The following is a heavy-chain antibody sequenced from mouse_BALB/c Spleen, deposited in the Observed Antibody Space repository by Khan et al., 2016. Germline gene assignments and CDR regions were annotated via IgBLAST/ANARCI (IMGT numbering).Heavy chain of an antibody. V-gene: IGHV3-2*02. CDR2: ISYRGST. CDR3: ARHDYFDY. J-gene: IGHJ2*01. CDR1: GYSITSDYA. Sequence: EVQLKESGPGLVKPSQSLSLTCTVTGYSITSDYAWNWIRQFPGNKLEWMGYISYRGSTSYNPSLKSRISITRDTSKNQFFLQLSSVTTEDTATYYCARHDYFDYWGQGTTLTVSS.